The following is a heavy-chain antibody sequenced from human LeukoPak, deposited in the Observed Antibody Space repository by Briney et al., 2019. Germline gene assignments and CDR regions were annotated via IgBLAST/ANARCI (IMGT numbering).Heavy chain of an antibody. CDR3: AKDREVLRYFDWLLDY. CDR2: ISYDGSNK. J-gene: IGHJ4*02. V-gene: IGHV3-30*18. D-gene: IGHD3-9*01. CDR1: GSTFSSYG. Sequence: GGSLRLSCAASGSTFSSYGMHWVRQAPGKGLEWVAVISYDGSNKYYADSVKGRFTISRDNPKNTLYLQMNSLRAEDTAVYYCAKDREVLRYFDWLLDYWGQGTLVTVSS.